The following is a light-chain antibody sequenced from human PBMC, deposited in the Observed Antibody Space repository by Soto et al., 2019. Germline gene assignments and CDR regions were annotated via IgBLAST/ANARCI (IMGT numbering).Light chain of an antibody. Sequence: ESVLTQSPGTLSLSPGERATLSCRASQSVSSNYLAWYQQKPGQAPRLLIYGASTRATGIPDRFSGSGSGTDFTLTISRLEPEDFATYYCQQYDSFPLTFGGGTKVEMK. CDR2: GAS. CDR1: QSVSSNY. V-gene: IGKV3-20*01. CDR3: QQYDSFPLT. J-gene: IGKJ4*01.